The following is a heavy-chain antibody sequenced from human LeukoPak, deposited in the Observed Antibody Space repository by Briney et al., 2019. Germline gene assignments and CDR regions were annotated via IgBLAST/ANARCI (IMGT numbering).Heavy chain of an antibody. D-gene: IGHD6-6*01. CDR2: IYYSGST. CDR1: GGSTSSSSYY. J-gene: IGHJ1*01. Sequence: PSETLSLTCTVSGGSTSSSSYYWGWIRQPPGKGLEWIGSIYYSGSTYYNPSLKSRVTISVDTSKNQFSLKLSSVTAADTAVYYCARHVRAARPEYFQHWGQGTLVTVSS. V-gene: IGHV4-39*01. CDR3: ARHVRAARPEYFQH.